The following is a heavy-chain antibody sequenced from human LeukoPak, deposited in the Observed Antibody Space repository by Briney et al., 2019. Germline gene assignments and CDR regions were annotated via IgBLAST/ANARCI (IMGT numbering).Heavy chain of an antibody. CDR2: INHSGST. CDR1: GGSFSGYY. Sequence: SETLSLTCAVYGGSFSGYYWSWIRQPPGKGLEWIGEINHSGSTNYNPSLKSRVTISVDTSKNQFSLKLSSVTAADTAVYYCARVPRSGSYSSYWGQGTLVTVSS. J-gene: IGHJ4*02. D-gene: IGHD1-26*01. V-gene: IGHV4-34*01. CDR3: ARVPRSGSYSSY.